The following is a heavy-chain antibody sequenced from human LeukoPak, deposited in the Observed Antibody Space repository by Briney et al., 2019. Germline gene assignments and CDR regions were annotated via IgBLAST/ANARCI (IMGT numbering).Heavy chain of an antibody. Sequence: RSSETLSLTCTVSGGSISNYHWSWIRQPPGKGLEWIGRIYTSGSTNYNPSLKSRVTMSVDTSKNQFSLRLSSVNAADTAVYFCAREGTSGGLNWLDPWGQGTLVTVSS. CDR1: GGSISNYH. D-gene: IGHD3-10*01. J-gene: IGHJ5*02. CDR2: IYTSGST. V-gene: IGHV4-4*07. CDR3: AREGTSGGLNWLDP.